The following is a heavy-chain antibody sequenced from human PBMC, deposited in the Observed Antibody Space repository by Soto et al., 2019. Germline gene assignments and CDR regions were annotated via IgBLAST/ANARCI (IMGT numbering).Heavy chain of an antibody. J-gene: IGHJ6*02. CDR3: ARTSIFGVVIPPGMDV. D-gene: IGHD3-3*01. CDR1: GDSVSSNSAA. V-gene: IGHV6-1*01. CDR2: TYYRSKWYN. Sequence: PTPIISLPCAISGDSVSSNSAAWNWIRQAPSRGLEWLGRTYYRSKWYNDYAVSVKSRITINPDTSKNQFSLQLNSVTPEDTAVYYCARTSIFGVVIPPGMDVWGQGTTVTVSS.